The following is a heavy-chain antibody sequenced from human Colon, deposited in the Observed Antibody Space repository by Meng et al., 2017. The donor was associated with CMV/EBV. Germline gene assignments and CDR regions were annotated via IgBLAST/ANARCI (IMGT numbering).Heavy chain of an antibody. CDR1: GFTFEDSA. Sequence: SLKISCTASGFTFEDSAMHWVRQAPGKGLEWVSGINWSGETISYADSVKGRFTISRDNAQKSLFLQMTSLRTEDTAFYYCVKDSTSGWYGLHYFTSWGQGTLVTV. CDR3: VKDSTSGWYGLHYFTS. D-gene: IGHD6-19*01. CDR2: INWSGETI. J-gene: IGHJ4*02. V-gene: IGHV3-9*01.